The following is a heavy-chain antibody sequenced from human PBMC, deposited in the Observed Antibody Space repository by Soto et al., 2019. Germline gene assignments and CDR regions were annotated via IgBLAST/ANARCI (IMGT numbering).Heavy chain of an antibody. CDR1: GYSFTSYW. J-gene: IGHJ6*02. D-gene: IGHD3-22*01. CDR2: IDPSDSYT. Sequence: GESLKISCKGSGYSFTSYWISWVRRMPGKGLEWMGRIDPSDSYTNYSPSFQGHVTISADKSISTAYLQWSSLKASDTAMYYCARQGYYYDSSGYCYYYYGMDVWGQGTTVTVSS. CDR3: ARQGYYYDSSGYCYYYYGMDV. V-gene: IGHV5-10-1*01.